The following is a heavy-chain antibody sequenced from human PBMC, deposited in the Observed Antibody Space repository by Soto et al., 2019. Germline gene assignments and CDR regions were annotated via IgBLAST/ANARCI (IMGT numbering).Heavy chain of an antibody. Sequence: GGSLRLSCEASGFTFSSYSMNWVRQAPGKGLQWVSFITSSGSAIYYADSVMGRFTISRDNAKNSLHLQMNSLRAEDTAVYCCARDPRIAAAGLFDYWGQGTLVTVSS. J-gene: IGHJ4*02. V-gene: IGHV3-48*01. CDR1: GFTFSSYS. CDR2: ITSSGSAI. D-gene: IGHD6-13*01. CDR3: ARDPRIAAAGLFDY.